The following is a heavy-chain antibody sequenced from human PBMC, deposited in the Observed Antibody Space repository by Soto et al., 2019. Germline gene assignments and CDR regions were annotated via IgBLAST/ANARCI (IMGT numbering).Heavy chain of an antibody. D-gene: IGHD3-10*01. CDR1: GYTLIELS. V-gene: IGHV1-24*01. CDR3: ARVVRELVFVGMDV. CDR2: FDPGHGDT. Sequence: ASVKVSCKVSGYTLIELSMHWVRQAPGKGLEWMGGFDPGHGDTIYAQKLQGRVTMTTDTSTSTAYMELRSLRSDDTAVYYCARVVRELVFVGMDVWGQGTTVTVSS. J-gene: IGHJ6*02.